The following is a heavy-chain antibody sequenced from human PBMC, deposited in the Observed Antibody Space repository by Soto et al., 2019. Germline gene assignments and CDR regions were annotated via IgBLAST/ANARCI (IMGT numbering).Heavy chain of an antibody. CDR2: INPETGAT. Sequence: QVQLVQSGPDVKTPGASVRVSCKASGYTFTGYYVHWVREAPGQGLEWMGWINPETGATSYAQKFQCRVPLSRDTSINTAYLELSSLRFDDATVYFCARERYKVISDGMDVWGQGTTVTVSS. CDR3: ARERYKVISDGMDV. D-gene: IGHD2-21*01. CDR1: GYTFTGYY. V-gene: IGHV1-2*02. J-gene: IGHJ6*02.